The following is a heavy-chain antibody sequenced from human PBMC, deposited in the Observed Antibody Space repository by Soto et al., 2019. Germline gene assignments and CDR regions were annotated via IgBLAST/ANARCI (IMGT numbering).Heavy chain of an antibody. V-gene: IGHV4-39*01. CDR2: MFYFGST. Sequence: PSETLSLTCTVFGGSFSSSSHYWGWIRQPPGKGLELLGTMFYFGSTYYNTSLESRVTISVDPSKNQFSLKLSSVTAADTAVYYCASLNLSFDPWGQGTLVTVSS. CDR3: ASLNLSFDP. CDR1: GGSFSSSSHY. J-gene: IGHJ5*02.